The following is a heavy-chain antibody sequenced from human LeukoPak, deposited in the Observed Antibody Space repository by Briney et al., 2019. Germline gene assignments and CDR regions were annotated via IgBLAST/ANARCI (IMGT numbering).Heavy chain of an antibody. CDR1: GGSFIGYY. CDR2: INHSGST. D-gene: IGHD3-3*01. J-gene: IGHJ6*02. CDR3: ARAYYYDFWSGHFSPYYYYGMDV. Sequence: SETLSLTCAVYGGSFIGYYWSWIRQPPGKGLEWIGEINHSGSTSYNPSLKSRVTISVDTSKNQFSLKLSSVTAADTAVYYCARAYYYDFWSGHFSPYYYYGMDVWGQGTTVTVSS. V-gene: IGHV4-34*01.